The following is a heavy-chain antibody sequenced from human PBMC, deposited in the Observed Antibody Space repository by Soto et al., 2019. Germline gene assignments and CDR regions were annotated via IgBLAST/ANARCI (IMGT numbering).Heavy chain of an antibody. Sequence: ADTLSLTFTVSGGSISSYYWSWIRQPAGKGLEWIGNMYTSGSTNYNPSLSSRVTMSLDTYKSQFSLKLSSVNAADTAVYYCASGLWDRSSYSSRLWFHXWGQVILVPVSX. CDR3: ASGLWDRSSYSSRLWFHX. CDR1: GGSISSYY. V-gene: IGHV4-4*07. D-gene: IGHD3-3*01. CDR2: MYTSGST. J-gene: IGHJ5*02.